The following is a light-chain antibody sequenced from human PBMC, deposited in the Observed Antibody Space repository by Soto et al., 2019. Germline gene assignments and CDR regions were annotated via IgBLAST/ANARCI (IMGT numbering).Light chain of an antibody. CDR2: YDS. CDR3: QVWDSSSDHLV. V-gene: IGLV3-21*01. CDR1: TSGSKS. J-gene: IGLJ2*01. Sequence: SYELTQPPSVSVAPGKTARITCGGDTSGSKSVHWYQQRPGQAPVLVIYYDSDRPSGIPERFSGSNSGNTATLTLSRVEAGDEADYYCQVWDSSSDHLVFGGGTKLTVL.